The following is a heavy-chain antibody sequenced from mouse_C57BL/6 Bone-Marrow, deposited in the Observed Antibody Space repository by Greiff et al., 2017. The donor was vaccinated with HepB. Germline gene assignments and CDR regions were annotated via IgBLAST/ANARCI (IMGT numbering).Heavy chain of an antibody. CDR2: IYPRRGNT. Sequence: VQLQQSGAELARPGASVKLSCKASGYTFTSYGISWVKQRTGQGLEWIGEIYPRRGNTYYNEKFKGKATLTADKSSSKAYMGLRSLTSEDSAVYFCARYYDYDVGAWFAYWGQGTLVTVSA. V-gene: IGHV1-81*01. J-gene: IGHJ3*01. D-gene: IGHD2-4*01. CDR3: ARYYDYDVGAWFAY. CDR1: GYTFTSYG.